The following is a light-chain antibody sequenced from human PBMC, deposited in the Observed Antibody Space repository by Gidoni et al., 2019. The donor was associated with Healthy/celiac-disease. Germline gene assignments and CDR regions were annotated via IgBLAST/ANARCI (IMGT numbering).Light chain of an antibody. V-gene: IGLV2-11*01. CDR3: CSYGGSSVV. J-gene: IGLJ2*01. CDR1: SSDVGGYHY. CDR2: DVT. Sequence: HSALTPPRSVPGSPGQSITLSCTGTSSDVGGYHYVSWYQQPPGKAPNLMIYDVTKRPSGVPDRFSGSKAGNTASLTIAGLQADDEADYYCCSYGGSSVVFGGGTKLTV.